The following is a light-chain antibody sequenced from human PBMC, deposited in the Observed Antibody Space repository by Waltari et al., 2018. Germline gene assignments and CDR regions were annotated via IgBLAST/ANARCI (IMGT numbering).Light chain of an antibody. Sequence: EIVLTQSPGTLSLSPGERATLSCRASQSVSRFLAWYQQKPGQAPRLLIYAASSRVTGIPDRFSGSGSGTDFSLTISRLEPEDFAMYYCQHYVSLPATFGQGTKVEIK. CDR2: AAS. V-gene: IGKV3-20*01. CDR1: QSVSRF. J-gene: IGKJ1*01. CDR3: QHYVSLPAT.